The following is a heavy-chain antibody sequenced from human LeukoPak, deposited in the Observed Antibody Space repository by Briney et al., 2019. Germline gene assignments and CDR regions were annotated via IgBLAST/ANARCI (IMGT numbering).Heavy chain of an antibody. CDR2: IYYSGNT. V-gene: IGHV4-59*01. J-gene: IGHJ5*02. Sequence: SETLSLTCTVSGGSIRSYYWSWIRQPPGKGLEWIGYIYYSGNTDSNPSLKSRVTISVDTSKNQFSLNLRSVTAADTAVYYCAREGVTPPNWFDPWGQGTLVTVSS. CDR1: GGSIRSYY. D-gene: IGHD3-10*01. CDR3: AREGVTPPNWFDP.